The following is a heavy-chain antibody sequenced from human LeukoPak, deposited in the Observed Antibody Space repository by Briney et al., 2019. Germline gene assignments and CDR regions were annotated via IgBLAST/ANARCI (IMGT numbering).Heavy chain of an antibody. D-gene: IGHD1-26*01. Sequence: ASVKVSCKVSGYTLTELSMHWVRQAPGKGLEWMGGFDPEDGETIYAQKFQGRVTMTEDTSTDTAYKELSSLRSEDTAVYYCATDRLVGPSPDYWGQGTLVTVSS. V-gene: IGHV1-24*01. CDR2: FDPEDGET. CDR3: ATDRLVGPSPDY. J-gene: IGHJ4*02. CDR1: GYTLTELS.